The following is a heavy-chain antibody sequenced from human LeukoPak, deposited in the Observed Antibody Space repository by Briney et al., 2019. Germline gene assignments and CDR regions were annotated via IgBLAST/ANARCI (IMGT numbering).Heavy chain of an antibody. CDR3: ARGPMGGYSYENDY. Sequence: ASVKVSCKASGYTFTGYYMHWVRQAPGQGLEWMGWINPNSGGTNYAQKFQGRVTMTRDTSISTAYMELSRLRSDDTAVYYCARGPMGGYSYENDYWGQGTLVTVSS. J-gene: IGHJ4*02. CDR1: GYTFTGYY. CDR2: INPNSGGT. D-gene: IGHD5-18*01. V-gene: IGHV1-2*02.